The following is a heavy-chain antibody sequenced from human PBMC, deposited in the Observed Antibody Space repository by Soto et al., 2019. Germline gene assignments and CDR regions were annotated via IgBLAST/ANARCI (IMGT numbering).Heavy chain of an antibody. J-gene: IGHJ4*02. D-gene: IGHD2-15*01. CDR3: AKDAYCSGGSCYVDY. V-gene: IGHV3-23*01. Sequence: EVQLLESGGGSVQPGGSLKLSCAASGFTFSNYAMNWVRQAPGKGLEWVSIISRSGVTTFYADSVKGRFTISRDNYKNTLYLQMNSLRAEDAALYYCAKDAYCSGGSCYVDYWGQGSLVTVSS. CDR1: GFTFSNYA. CDR2: ISRSGVTT.